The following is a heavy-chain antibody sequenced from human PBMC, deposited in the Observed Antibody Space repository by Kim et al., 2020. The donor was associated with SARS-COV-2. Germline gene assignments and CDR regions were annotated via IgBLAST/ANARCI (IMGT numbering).Heavy chain of an antibody. Sequence: NGKTYVDTVKSHFPISRDNAKNALYLQMNSLRAEDTAVYYCARRRVGFDYWGQGTLVTVSS. CDR2: NGK. D-gene: IGHD1-26*01. V-gene: IGHV3-7*01. J-gene: IGHJ4*02. CDR3: ARRRVGFDY.